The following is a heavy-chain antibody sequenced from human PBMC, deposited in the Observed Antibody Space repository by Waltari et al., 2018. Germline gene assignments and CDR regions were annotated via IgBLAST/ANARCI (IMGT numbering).Heavy chain of an antibody. Sequence: QVQLVQSGAEVKKPGSSVKVSCKASGGTFSSYAISWVRQAPGQGLEWMGGIIPIFGTANYAQKFQGRVTITTDESTSTAYMELSSLRSEDTAVYYCAGLRFLEWLPLYYYYMDVWGKGTTVTVSS. CDR3: AGLRFLEWLPLYYYYMDV. CDR1: GGTFSSYA. D-gene: IGHD3-3*01. V-gene: IGHV1-69*05. J-gene: IGHJ6*03. CDR2: IIPIFGTA.